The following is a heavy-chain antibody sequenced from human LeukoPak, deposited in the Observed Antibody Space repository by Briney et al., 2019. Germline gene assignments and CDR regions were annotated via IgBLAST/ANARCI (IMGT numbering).Heavy chain of an antibody. Sequence: GGSLRLSCAASGFTFSNNTMNWVRQAPGKGLEWISSISHTGTYIYYADSLKGRFTISRDNSKNTLYLQMNSLRAEDTAVYYCAKSFRYQLPPDYMDVWGKGTTVTVSS. CDR1: GFTFSNNT. D-gene: IGHD2-2*01. J-gene: IGHJ6*03. CDR3: AKSFRYQLPPDYMDV. V-gene: IGHV3-21*04. CDR2: ISHTGTYI.